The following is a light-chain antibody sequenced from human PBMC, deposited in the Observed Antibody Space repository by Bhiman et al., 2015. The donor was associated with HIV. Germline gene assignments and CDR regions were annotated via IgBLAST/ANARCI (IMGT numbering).Light chain of an antibody. CDR3: QTWDSSTAV. CDR2: QDF. V-gene: IGLV3-1*01. CDR1: KLVDKY. J-gene: IGLJ1*01. Sequence: SYELTQPPSVSVSPGQTASITCSGDKLVDKYVCWYQQKPGQSPVLVIYQDFKRPSGISERFSGSNSGNTATLTISGSQAMDEAHYYCQTWDSSTAVFGTGTRVTV.